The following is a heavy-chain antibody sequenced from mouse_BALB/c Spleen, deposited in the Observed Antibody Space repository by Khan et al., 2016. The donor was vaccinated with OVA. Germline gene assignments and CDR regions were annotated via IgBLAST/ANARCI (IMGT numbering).Heavy chain of an antibody. CDR3: ARGGYGGFAY. Sequence: LKQSGPELVKPGASVKVSCKASGYAFTSYSLYWVKQSHGKSLEWIGYIDPYNGGTSYNQKFKGKATLTVDKSSTSAYMHLNSLTSDDSAVYYCARGGYGGFAYWGQGTLVTVSA. CDR2: IDPYNGGT. J-gene: IGHJ3*01. V-gene: IGHV1S135*01. D-gene: IGHD2-14*01. CDR1: GYAFTSYS.